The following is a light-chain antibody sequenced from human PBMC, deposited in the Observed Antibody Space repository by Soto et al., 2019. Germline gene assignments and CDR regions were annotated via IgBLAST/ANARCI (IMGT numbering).Light chain of an antibody. CDR2: GAS. CDR3: QQYGSSPRT. J-gene: IGKJ2*02. V-gene: IGKV3-20*01. CDR1: QSVSSGY. Sequence: ENVLTQSPGTLSLSPGERATLSCRASQSVSSGYLAWYQQKPGQAPRLLIYGASSRVTCIPDRFSGSGSGTDFTLTISRLEPEDFAVYYCQQYGSSPRTFGQGTKLEIK.